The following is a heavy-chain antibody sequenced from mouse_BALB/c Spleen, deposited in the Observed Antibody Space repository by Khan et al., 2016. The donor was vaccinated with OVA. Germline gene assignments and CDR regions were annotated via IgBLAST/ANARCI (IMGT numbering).Heavy chain of an antibody. Sequence: QVQLQQSGPELVKPGASVKMSCKASGYTFTDYVINWVKQRTGQGLEWIGDIFPGGGSSYYNEKFKGQAKLTADKSSNPAFMQLSSLTFEDSAVYFCARGGYSVFAYWGQGTLVTVSA. V-gene: IGHV1-77*01. J-gene: IGHJ3*01. CDR1: GYTFTDYV. D-gene: IGHD2-3*01. CDR2: IFPGGGSS. CDR3: ARGGYSVFAY.